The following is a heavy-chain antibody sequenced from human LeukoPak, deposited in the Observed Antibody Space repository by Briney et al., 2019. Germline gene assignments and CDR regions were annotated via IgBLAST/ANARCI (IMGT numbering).Heavy chain of an antibody. Sequence: GGSLRLSCAASGFTFSSYAMGWVRQPPGKGLEWASAISGSGGSTYYAGSVKGRFTNSRDNSKNTLYLQMNSLRAEDTAVYYCAKSRFLEWSIFDYWGQGKLVTVSS. V-gene: IGHV3-23*01. CDR3: AKSRFLEWSIFDY. CDR1: GFTFSSYA. CDR2: ISGSGGST. D-gene: IGHD3-3*01. J-gene: IGHJ4*02.